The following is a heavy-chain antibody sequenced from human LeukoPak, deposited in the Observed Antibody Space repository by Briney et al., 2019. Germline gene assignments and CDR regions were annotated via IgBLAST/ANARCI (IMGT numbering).Heavy chain of an antibody. CDR1: GFTFSSYG. CDR3: AKDHLYYDYVWGSYRPRWYFDL. CDR2: IWYDGSNK. Sequence: GGSLRLSCAASGFTFSSYGMHWVRQAPGKGREWVAVIWYDGSNKYYADSVKGRFTMSRDHSKNTLYLQMNSLRAEDTAVYYCAKDHLYYDYVWGSYRPRWYFDLWGRGTLVTVSS. V-gene: IGHV3-33*06. J-gene: IGHJ2*01. D-gene: IGHD3-16*02.